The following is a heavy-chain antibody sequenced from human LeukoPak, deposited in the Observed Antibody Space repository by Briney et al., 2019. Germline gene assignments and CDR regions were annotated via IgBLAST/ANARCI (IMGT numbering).Heavy chain of an antibody. CDR2: IRSKTDGGTA. Sequence: PGGSLRLSCAASGFTFTNAWMSWVRQAPGKGLEWVGRIRSKTDGGTAVYAAPVKGRFTISRDDSKNTLYLQMNSLKAEDTAVYYCTRYSSGWYWGQGTLVTVSS. CDR3: TRYSSGWY. V-gene: IGHV3-15*01. CDR1: GFTFTNAW. J-gene: IGHJ4*02. D-gene: IGHD6-19*01.